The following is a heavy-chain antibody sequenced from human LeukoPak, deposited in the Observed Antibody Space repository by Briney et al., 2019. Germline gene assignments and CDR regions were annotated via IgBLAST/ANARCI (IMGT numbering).Heavy chain of an antibody. CDR3: ARAYSGSYSDY. J-gene: IGHJ4*02. CDR2: ISAYNDDT. V-gene: IGHV1-18*01. Sequence: GASVKVSCKASGYTLSSYGFNWVRQAPGQGLEWMGWISAYNDDTNFAQKLQGSVTMTTDTSTSTAYMELRSLSSDDTAVYYCARAYSGSYSDYWGQGTLVTVSS. D-gene: IGHD1-26*01. CDR1: GYTLSSYG.